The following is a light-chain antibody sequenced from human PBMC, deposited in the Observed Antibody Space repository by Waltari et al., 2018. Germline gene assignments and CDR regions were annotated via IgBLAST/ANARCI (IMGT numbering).Light chain of an antibody. J-gene: IGLJ6*01. CDR2: SSN. CDR1: SRNTGSNT. CDR3: ATWDDSLNGPV. V-gene: IGLV1-44*01. Sequence: QSVLTQPPSASGTPGHRATSSCSGSSRNTGSNTISWYQKLPGTAPKLLIYSSNERPSGVPDRFSGSKSGTSASLAISGLQSEDEADYYCATWDDSLNGPVFGSGTKVTVL.